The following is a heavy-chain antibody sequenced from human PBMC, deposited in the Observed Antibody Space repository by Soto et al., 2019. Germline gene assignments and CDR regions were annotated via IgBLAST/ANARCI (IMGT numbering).Heavy chain of an antibody. CDR3: ARARVVGIRGFHFDY. J-gene: IGHJ4*02. CDR1: GGSISSSNW. Sequence: QVQLQESGPGLVKPSGTLSLTCAVSGGSISSSNWWSWVRQPPGKGLGWIGEIYHSGSTNYNPSLKSRVTIRVGQSKIQFALELSSVTAADTAVYYGARARVVGIRGFHFDYWGQGTLVTVSS. V-gene: IGHV4-4*02. CDR2: IYHSGST. D-gene: IGHD3-22*01.